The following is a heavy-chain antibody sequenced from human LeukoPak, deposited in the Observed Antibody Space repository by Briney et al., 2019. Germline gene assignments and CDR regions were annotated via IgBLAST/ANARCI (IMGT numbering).Heavy chain of an antibody. Sequence: SETLSLTCAVYGGSFRGYYWSWIRQPPGKGLEWIGEINHSGSTNYNPSLKSRITISVDTSKKQFSLKLTSVTAADTAVYYCARALTTPTHWGQGTPVTVSS. D-gene: IGHD4-17*01. J-gene: IGHJ1*01. CDR1: GGSFRGYY. V-gene: IGHV4-34*01. CDR2: INHSGST. CDR3: ARALTTPTH.